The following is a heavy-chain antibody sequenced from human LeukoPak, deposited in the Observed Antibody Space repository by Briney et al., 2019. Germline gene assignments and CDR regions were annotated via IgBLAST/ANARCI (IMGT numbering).Heavy chain of an antibody. CDR1: GFTFSSYG. D-gene: IGHD1-26*01. V-gene: IGHV3-30*02. CDR2: IRYDGSNK. Sequence: GGSLRLSCAASGFTFSSYGMHWVRQAPGKGLEWVAFIRYDGSNKYYADSVKGRFTISGDNSKNTLYLQMNSLRAEDTAVYYCAKENSGSYSRWFDPWGQGTLVTVSS. CDR3: AKENSGSYSRWFDP. J-gene: IGHJ5*02.